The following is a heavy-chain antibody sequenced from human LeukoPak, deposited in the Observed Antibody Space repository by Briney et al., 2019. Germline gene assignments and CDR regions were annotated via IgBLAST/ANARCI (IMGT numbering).Heavy chain of an antibody. CDR2: ISSNGDNT. CDR3: VRDNSSYYDH. D-gene: IGHD3-10*01. Sequence: PGGSLRLSCAASGFTFSSYPMHWVRQAPGKGLEYVSAISSNGDNTYYGTSVKGGFTISRDNSKNTLYLQMGRLREDDTAMYYCVRDNSSYYDHWGQGTLATVSS. CDR1: GFTFSSYP. V-gene: IGHV3-64*01. J-gene: IGHJ5*02.